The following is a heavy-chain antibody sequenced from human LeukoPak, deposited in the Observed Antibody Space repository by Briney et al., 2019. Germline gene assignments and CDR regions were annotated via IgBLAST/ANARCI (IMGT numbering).Heavy chain of an antibody. Sequence: GRSLRLSCAASGFIFSNYDIHWVRQAPGKGLEWVAVISYDGSNHYYRDSVKGRFTISRDNSKNTLYLQMDSLRPEDMAVYYCARQYISGQWYFDYWGQGTLVTVSS. D-gene: IGHD5-18*01. CDR3: ARQYISGQWYFDY. J-gene: IGHJ4*02. CDR2: ISYDGSNH. CDR1: GFIFSNYD. V-gene: IGHV3-30*03.